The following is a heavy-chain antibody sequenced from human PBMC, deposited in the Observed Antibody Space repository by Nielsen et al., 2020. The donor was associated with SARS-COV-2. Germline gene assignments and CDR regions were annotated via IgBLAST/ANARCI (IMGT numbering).Heavy chain of an antibody. V-gene: IGHV4-34*11. CDR2: IYHSGST. CDR3: ARDYYGDYLDGFDF. J-gene: IGHJ3*01. CDR1: GGSFSDYH. Sequence: SETLSLTCAVYGGSFSDYHWTWIRQPPGKGLEWIGYIYHSGSTYYNPSLKSRVTISLDTSKNQFFLKLTSVTAADRATYYCARDYYGDYLDGFDFWGHGTMVTVSS. D-gene: IGHD4-17*01.